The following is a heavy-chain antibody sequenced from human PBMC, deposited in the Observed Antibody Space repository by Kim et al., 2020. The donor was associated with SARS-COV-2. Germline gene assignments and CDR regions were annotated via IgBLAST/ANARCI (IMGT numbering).Heavy chain of an antibody. Sequence: SETLSLTCSVSGVSISTNYHYWGWVRQSPGKGLEWIGSVYNSGTTYYNPSLKSRGTILGDTSKNQFSLNMKSVTAADTAVYYCACNVGSTPDYYFDYWG. J-gene: IGHJ4*01. CDR3: ACNVGSTPDYYFDY. CDR1: GVSISTNYHY. D-gene: IGHD1-26*01. CDR2: VYNSGTT. V-gene: IGHV4-39*07.